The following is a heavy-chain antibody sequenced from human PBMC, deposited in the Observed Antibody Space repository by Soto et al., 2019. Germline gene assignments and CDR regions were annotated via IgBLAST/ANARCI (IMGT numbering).Heavy chain of an antibody. CDR1: GYSFTSYW. D-gene: IGHD3-3*01. V-gene: IGHV5-10-1*01. CDR3: ARRDFWRGYYTNGMDF. CDR2: IDASDSYT. J-gene: IGHJ6*04. Sequence: GASLTVTGKGWGYSFTSYWISWVRQMPWKGLEWMGWIDASDSYTNYSPSFQGHVTISADKSISTAYMQWSSLKASDTAMYDCARRDFWRGYYTNGMDFWGKVNKVIVSS.